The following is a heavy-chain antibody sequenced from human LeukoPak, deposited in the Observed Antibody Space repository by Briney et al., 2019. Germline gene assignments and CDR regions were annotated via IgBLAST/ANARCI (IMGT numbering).Heavy chain of an antibody. V-gene: IGHV7-4-1*01. CDR3: ARVPYNWNDKWFDY. Sequence: ASVKVSCKASGYTFTSYAMNWVRQAPGQGLEWMGWINTNTGNPTYAQGFTGRFVFSLDTSVSTAYLQIGSLKAEDTAVYYCARVPYNWNDKWFDYWGQGTLVTVSS. CDR2: INTNTGNP. CDR1: GYTFTSYA. J-gene: IGHJ4*02. D-gene: IGHD1-20*01.